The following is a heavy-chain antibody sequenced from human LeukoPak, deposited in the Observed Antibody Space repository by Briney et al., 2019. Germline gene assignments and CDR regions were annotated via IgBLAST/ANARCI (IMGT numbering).Heavy chain of an antibody. V-gene: IGHV4-34*09. D-gene: IGHD3-3*01. CDR2: INHSGST. Sequence: SETLSLTCAVYGGSFSGYYWSWIRQPPGKGLEWIGEINHSGSTNYNPSLKSRVTISVDTSKNQFSLKLSSVTAADTAVYYCARTFFLEWLDEHSALGYWGQGTLVTVSS. CDR3: ARTFFLEWLDEHSALGY. CDR1: GGSFSGYY. J-gene: IGHJ4*02.